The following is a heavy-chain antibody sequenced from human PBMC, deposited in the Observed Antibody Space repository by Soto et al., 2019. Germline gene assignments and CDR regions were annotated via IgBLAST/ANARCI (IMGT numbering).Heavy chain of an antibody. CDR3: AKDRDDYIWGSYRVFDY. V-gene: IGHV3-23*01. CDR1: GFTFSSYA. D-gene: IGHD3-16*02. Sequence: EVQLLESGGGLVQPGGSLRLSCAASGFTFSSYAMSWVRQAPGKGLEWVSAISGSGGSTYYADSVKGRFTISRDNSKNTLYLQMNSLRAEDTAVYYCAKDRDDYIWGSYRVFDYWGQGTLVTVSS. CDR2: ISGSGGST. J-gene: IGHJ4*02.